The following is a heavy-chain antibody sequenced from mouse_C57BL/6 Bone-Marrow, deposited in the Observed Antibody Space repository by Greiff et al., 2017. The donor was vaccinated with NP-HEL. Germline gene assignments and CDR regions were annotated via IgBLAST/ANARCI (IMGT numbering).Heavy chain of an antibody. J-gene: IGHJ3*01. Sequence: EVQLQQSGPGLVKPSQSLSLTCSVTGYSITSGYYWNWIRQFPGNKLEWMGYISYDGSNNYNPSLKNRISITRDTSKNQFFLKLNSVTTEDTATYYCAREGTGFSLFAYWGQGTLVTGSA. D-gene: IGHD4-1*01. V-gene: IGHV3-6*01. CDR2: ISYDGSN. CDR1: GYSITSGYY. CDR3: AREGTGFSLFAY.